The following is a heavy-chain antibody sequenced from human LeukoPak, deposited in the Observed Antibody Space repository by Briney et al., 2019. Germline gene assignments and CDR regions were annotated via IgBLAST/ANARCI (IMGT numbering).Heavy chain of an antibody. CDR2: ISYDGSNK. CDR3: AREYNFAGYGSLVSAFDI. V-gene: IGHV3-30-3*01. Sequence: PGRSLRLSCAASGFTFSTSAMHWVRQAPGKGLEWVAFISYDGSNKYYADSVKGRFTISRDNSKNTLYLQMNSLRAEDTAVYYCAREYNFAGYGSLVSAFDIWGQGTMVTVSS. J-gene: IGHJ3*02. D-gene: IGHD6-19*01. CDR1: GFTFSTSA.